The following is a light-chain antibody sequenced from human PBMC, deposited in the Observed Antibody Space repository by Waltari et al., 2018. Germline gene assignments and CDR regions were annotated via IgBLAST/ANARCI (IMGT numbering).Light chain of an antibody. V-gene: IGKV1-39*01. CDR2: AAS. CDR3: QQSYSIPRT. J-gene: IGKJ3*01. CDR1: QSISSY. Sequence: DIQMTQSPTSLSVSVGDRVTITCRASQSISSYLNWYQQKPGKAPKVLIYAASSLQSGVPSRFSGSGSGTDFTLTISSLQPEDFATYYCQQSYSIPRTFGPGTKVDIK.